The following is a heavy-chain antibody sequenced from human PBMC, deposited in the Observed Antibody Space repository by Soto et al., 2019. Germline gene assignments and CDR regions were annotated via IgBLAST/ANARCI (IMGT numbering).Heavy chain of an antibody. D-gene: IGHD2-15*01. J-gene: IGHJ6*02. CDR2: ISSSSSYI. CDR1: GFTFSSYS. Sequence: PGGSLRLSWSASGFTFSSYSVNCVRQAPGKWLEWVSSISSSSSYIYYADSVKGRFTISRDNAKNSLYLQMNSLRAGDTAVYYCAREARSVVEKTPKYGMDVWGQGTTVTVSS. CDR3: AREARSVVEKTPKYGMDV. V-gene: IGHV3-21*01.